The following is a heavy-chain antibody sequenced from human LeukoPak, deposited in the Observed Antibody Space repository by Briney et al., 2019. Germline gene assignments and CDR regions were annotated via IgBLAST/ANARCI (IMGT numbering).Heavy chain of an antibody. V-gene: IGHV4-30-4*01. Sequence: SETLSLTCTVSGVFISSGDYYWSWIRQPPGKGLEWIGCIYYSGSTYYNPSLKSRVTISVDTSKNQFSLKLSSVTAADTAVYYCARERRNVVAAIFDYWGQGTLVTVSS. CDR1: GVFISSGDYY. CDR3: ARERRNVVAAIFDY. D-gene: IGHD2-21*02. CDR2: IYYSGST. J-gene: IGHJ4*02.